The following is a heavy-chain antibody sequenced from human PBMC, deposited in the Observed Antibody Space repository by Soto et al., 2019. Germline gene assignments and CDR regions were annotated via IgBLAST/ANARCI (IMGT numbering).Heavy chain of an antibody. D-gene: IGHD6-19*01. J-gene: IGHJ6*02. CDR2: IIPIFGTA. V-gene: IGHV1-69*01. CDR3: ARAALAVAGTSYYYYGMDV. CDR1: GGTFSSYA. Sequence: QMQLVQSGAEVKKPGSSVKVSCKASGGTFSSYAISWVRQAPGQGLEWMGGIIPIFGTANYAQKFQGRVTITADESTSTAYMELSSLRSEDTAVYYCARAALAVAGTSYYYYGMDVWGQGTTVTVSS.